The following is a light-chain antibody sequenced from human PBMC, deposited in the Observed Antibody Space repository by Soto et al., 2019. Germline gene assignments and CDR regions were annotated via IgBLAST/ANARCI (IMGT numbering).Light chain of an antibody. Sequence: DIVMTQSPLSMPVTPGEPAYISCRSSQSLLHSNGYNYLDWYLQKPGQSPQLLIYLGSNRASGVPDRFSGSGSGTDFTLKISRVEAEDVGVYYCMQPLQSWTFGQGTKVDI. CDR1: QSLLHSNGYNY. CDR2: LGS. CDR3: MQPLQSWT. V-gene: IGKV2-28*01. J-gene: IGKJ1*01.